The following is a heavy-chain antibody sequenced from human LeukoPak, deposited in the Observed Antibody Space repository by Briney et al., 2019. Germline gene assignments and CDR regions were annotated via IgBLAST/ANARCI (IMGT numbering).Heavy chain of an antibody. CDR1: GFTFSSYA. CDR3: AKDRLGCFQH. Sequence: GGSLRLSCAASGFTFSSYAMHWVRQAPGKGLEWVAVISYDGSNKYYADSVKGRFTISRDNSKNTLYLQMNSLRAEDTAVYYCAKDRLGCFQHWGQGTLVTVSS. CDR2: ISYDGSNK. V-gene: IGHV3-30*04. D-gene: IGHD5-12*01. J-gene: IGHJ1*01.